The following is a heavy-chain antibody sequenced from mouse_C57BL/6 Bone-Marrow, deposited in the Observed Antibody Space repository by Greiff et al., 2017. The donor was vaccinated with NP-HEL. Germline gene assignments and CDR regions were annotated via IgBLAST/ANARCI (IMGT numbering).Heavy chain of an antibody. CDR3: ARVRIYDGYLPYYDS. D-gene: IGHD2-3*01. J-gene: IGHJ2*01. CDR1: GYTFTSYW. V-gene: IGHV1-55*01. Sequence: VQLQQPGAELVKPGASVKMSCKASGYTFTSYWITWVKQRPGQGLEWIGDIYPGSGSTNYNEKFKSKATLPVDTSSSTAYMQLSSLTSEDSAVSSCARVRIYDGYLPYYDSWGPSTTLTVSS. CDR2: IYPGSGST.